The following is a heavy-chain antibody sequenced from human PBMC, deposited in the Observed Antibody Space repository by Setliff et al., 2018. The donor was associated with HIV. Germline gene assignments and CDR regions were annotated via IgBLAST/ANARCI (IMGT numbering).Heavy chain of an antibody. Sequence: SETLSLTCAVYGGSFSGYYWSWIRQPTGKGLEWIGSIYNSASTYYSPSLKRRVIMSVDTSKNRFSLRLSSVSAADTAVYYCARTSYNFWGGPDSWGQGTLVTVSS. J-gene: IGHJ4*02. CDR3: ARTSYNFWGGPDS. CDR2: IYNSAST. D-gene: IGHD3-3*01. V-gene: IGHV4-59*10. CDR1: GGSFSGYY.